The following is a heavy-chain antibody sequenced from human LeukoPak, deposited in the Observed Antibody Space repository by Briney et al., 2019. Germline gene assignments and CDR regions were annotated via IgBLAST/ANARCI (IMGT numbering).Heavy chain of an antibody. CDR3: ARDPKSSWPDAFDI. D-gene: IGHD6-13*01. CDR1: GFTFSSYW. CDR2: IKQDGSEK. V-gene: IGHV3-7*01. Sequence: GGSLRLSCAASGFTFSSYWMSWVRQAPGKGLEWVANIKQDGSEKYYVDSVKGRFTISRDNAKNSLYLQMNSLRAEDTAVYYCARDPKSSWPDAFDIWGQGTMVTVSS. J-gene: IGHJ3*02.